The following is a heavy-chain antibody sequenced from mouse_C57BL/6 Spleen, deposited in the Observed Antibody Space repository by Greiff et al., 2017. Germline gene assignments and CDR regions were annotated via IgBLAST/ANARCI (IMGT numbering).Heavy chain of an antibody. D-gene: IGHD2-2*01. J-gene: IGHJ2*01. CDR1: GYSFTSSY. CDR2: IYPGSGNT. CDR3: ARGGYTYYFDY. V-gene: IGHV1-66*01. Sequence: QVQLQQSGPELVKPGASVKISCKASGYSFTSSYIHWVKQRPGQGLEWIGWIYPGSGNTKYNEKFKGKATLTADTSSSTAYMQLSSLTSEDSAVXYCARGGYTYYFDYLGQGTTLTGSS.